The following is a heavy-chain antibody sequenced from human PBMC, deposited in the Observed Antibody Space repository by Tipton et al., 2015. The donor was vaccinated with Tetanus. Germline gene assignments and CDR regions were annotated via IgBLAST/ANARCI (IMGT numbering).Heavy chain of an antibody. CDR2: VHYSGST. J-gene: IGHJ3*02. V-gene: IGHV4-59*01. D-gene: IGHD6-19*01. CDR1: GGSISSYY. CDR3: ARIGWLQQNKPAFDI. Sequence: TLSLTCTVSGGSISSYYWTWIRQPPGRGLEWIGYVHYSGSTNYSPSLRSRVTLSVDTSKNQFSLKLSSVTAADTAVYYRARIGWLQQNKPAFDIWGQGTTVTIS.